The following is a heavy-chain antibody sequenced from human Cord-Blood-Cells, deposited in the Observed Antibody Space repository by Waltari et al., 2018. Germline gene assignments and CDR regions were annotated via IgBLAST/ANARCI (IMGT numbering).Heavy chain of an antibody. CDR2: IIPIFGTA. CDR1: GGTFSSYA. D-gene: IGHD1-7*01. Sequence: QVQLVQSGAEVKKPGSSVKVSCKASGGTFSSYAISWVRQAPVQGLEWMRGIIPIFGTANYAQKCQGRVTITADESTITGYMELSSLRSEDTAVYYCARDWYNWNLGDAFDIWGQGTMVTVSS. CDR3: ARDWYNWNLGDAFDI. V-gene: IGHV1-69*01. J-gene: IGHJ3*02.